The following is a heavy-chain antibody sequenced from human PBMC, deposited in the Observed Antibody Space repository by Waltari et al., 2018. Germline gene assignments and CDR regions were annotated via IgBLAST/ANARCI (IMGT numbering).Heavy chain of an antibody. J-gene: IGHJ4*02. CDR2: IWPDDSDT. Sequence: EVQLVQSGAAVKKPGESLRTTCTGSGNIFTDYLIGWVRQMPGKGLEWMGIIWPDDSDTTYSPSFQGQVTISADKSINTAYLEWSSLQASDTTTYYCARHYCVSTTCELDSWGQGTLVTVSS. V-gene: IGHV5-51*01. CDR3: ARHYCVSTTCELDS. D-gene: IGHD2-2*01. CDR1: GNIFTDYL.